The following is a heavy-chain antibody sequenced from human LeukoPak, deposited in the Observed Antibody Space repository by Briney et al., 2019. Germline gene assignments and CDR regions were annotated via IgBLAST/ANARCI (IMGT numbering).Heavy chain of an antibody. Sequence: SETLSLTCTVSGGSISSSSYYWGWIRHPPGKGLGWTGIIYYSGSNYYTQSLKSRVTISVDTSKNQFSLKLSSVTAADTAVYYCARSKWELLYPDYWGQGTLVTVSS. CDR2: IYYSGSN. D-gene: IGHD1-26*01. CDR3: ARSKWELLYPDY. CDR1: GGSISSSSYY. V-gene: IGHV4-39*07. J-gene: IGHJ4*02.